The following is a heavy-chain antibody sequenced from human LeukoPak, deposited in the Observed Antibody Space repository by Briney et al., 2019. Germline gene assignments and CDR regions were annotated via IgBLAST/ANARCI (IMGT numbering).Heavy chain of an antibody. J-gene: IGHJ4*02. CDR3: ASRDSSSLFDY. D-gene: IGHD6-6*01. CDR2: ISSSGSTI. V-gene: IGHV3-11*04. CDR1: GFTFSHYY. Sequence: KPGGSLRLSCAASGFTFSHYYMSWIRQAPGKGLEWVSYISSSGSTIYYADSVKGRFTISRDNAKNSLYLQMNSLRAEDTAVYYCASRDSSSLFDYWGQGTLVTVSS.